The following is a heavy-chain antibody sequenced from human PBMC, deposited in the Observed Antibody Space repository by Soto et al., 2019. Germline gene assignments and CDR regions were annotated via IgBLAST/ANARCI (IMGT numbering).Heavy chain of an antibody. J-gene: IGHJ4*02. D-gene: IGHD2-15*01. CDR3: ARSPGYVDY. V-gene: IGHV4-59*01. CDR2: IYYSGST. CDR1: GGSISSYY. Sequence: SETLSLTCTVSGGSISSYYWSWIRQPPGKGLEWIGYIYYSGSTNYNPSLKSRVTISVDTSKNQFSLKLSSVTAADTAVYYCARSPGYVDYWGQGTLVTVSS.